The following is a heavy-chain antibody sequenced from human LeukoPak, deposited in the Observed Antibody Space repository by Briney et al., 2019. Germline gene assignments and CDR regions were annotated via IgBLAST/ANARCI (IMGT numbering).Heavy chain of an antibody. CDR3: ANGDYMKLDY. CDR2: ITPFNGNT. Sequence: ASVKVSCKASGYTFTYRYLHWVRQAPGQALEWMGWITPFNGNTNYAQIFKDRVTFTGDRSMSTAYMELSSLRSEDTAMYYCANGDYMKLDYWGQGTLFTVSS. D-gene: IGHD4-17*01. CDR1: GYTFTYRY. V-gene: IGHV1-45*02. J-gene: IGHJ4*02.